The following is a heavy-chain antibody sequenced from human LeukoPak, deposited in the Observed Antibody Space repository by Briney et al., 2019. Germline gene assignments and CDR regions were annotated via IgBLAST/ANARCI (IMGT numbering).Heavy chain of an antibody. CDR1: GFTFSSYS. J-gene: IGHJ4*02. D-gene: IGHD3-22*01. V-gene: IGHV3-21*01. CDR2: ISSSSSYI. Sequence: PGGSLRLSRAASGFTFSSYSMNWVRQAPGKGLEWVSSISSSSSYIYYADSVKGRFTISRDNAKNSLYLQMNSLRAEDTAVYYCAREQTPVTMIVVVNSRSHFDYWGQGTLVTVSS. CDR3: AREQTPVTMIVVVNSRSHFDY.